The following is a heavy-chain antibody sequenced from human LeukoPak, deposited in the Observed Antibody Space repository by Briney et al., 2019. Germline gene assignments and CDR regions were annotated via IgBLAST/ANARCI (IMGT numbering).Heavy chain of an antibody. Sequence: GGSLRLSCAASGFTFSNAWMSWVRQAPGKGLEWVGRIKSKTDGGTTDYAAPVKGGFTISRDNSKNTLYLQMNSLRGEDTAVYYCAKDSHYDILTGSQSDYWGQGTLITVSS. J-gene: IGHJ4*02. CDR1: GFTFSNAW. CDR2: IKSKTDGGTT. V-gene: IGHV3-15*01. CDR3: AKDSHYDILTGSQSDY. D-gene: IGHD3-9*01.